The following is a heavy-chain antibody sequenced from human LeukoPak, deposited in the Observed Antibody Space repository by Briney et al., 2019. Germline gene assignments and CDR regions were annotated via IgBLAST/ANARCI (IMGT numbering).Heavy chain of an antibody. CDR3: ASQSPLWFGGWFDP. J-gene: IGHJ5*02. Sequence: SETLSLTCAVYGGSFSGYYWSWMRQPPGEGLEWIGDINQSGSTTYNPSLKSRVTMSVDTSKNQFSLKLSSVTAADTAVYYCASQSPLWFGGWFDPWGQGTLVTVSS. CDR1: GGSFSGYY. V-gene: IGHV4-34*01. CDR2: INQSGST. D-gene: IGHD3-10*01.